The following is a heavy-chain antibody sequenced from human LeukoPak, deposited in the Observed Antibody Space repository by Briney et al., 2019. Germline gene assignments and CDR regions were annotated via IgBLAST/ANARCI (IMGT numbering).Heavy chain of an antibody. CDR3: ARQGTGNSYDS. Sequence: GESLKISCKGAGYSFTSFWIGWVRQMPGKGLEWMGIVYPGDSDTTYSPSFQGQVTISSDNSINTAYLQWSSLKASDTAMYYCARQGTGNSYDSWGQGTLVTVSS. V-gene: IGHV5-51*01. D-gene: IGHD5-18*01. CDR2: VYPGDSDT. J-gene: IGHJ4*02. CDR1: GYSFTSFW.